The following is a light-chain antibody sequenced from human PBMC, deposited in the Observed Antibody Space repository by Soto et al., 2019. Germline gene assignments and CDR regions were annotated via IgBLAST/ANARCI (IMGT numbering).Light chain of an antibody. CDR3: QQYNNWPLS. J-gene: IGKJ4*01. CDR2: AAS. CDR1: QSISIY. V-gene: IGKV1-39*01. Sequence: DIQMTQSPSSLSASVIYRVTITCRASQSISIYLNWYQKRPGTAPKLLIYAASSLQSGVPSRFSGSASGTEFTITIRILQSEDFGTYYCQQYNNWPLSFGGGT.